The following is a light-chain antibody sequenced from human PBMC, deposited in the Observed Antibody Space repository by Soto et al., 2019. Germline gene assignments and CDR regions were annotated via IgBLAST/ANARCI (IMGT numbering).Light chain of an antibody. CDR1: SSDVGGYNY. V-gene: IGLV2-14*01. CDR3: SSYVSCNTVL. CDR2: EVS. Sequence: QSVLTQPASVSGSPGQSITISCTGTSSDVGGYNYVSWYQQHPGKVPKLLIYEVSNRPSGVSNRFSGSKSGNTASLTISGLQAEDEADYYCSSYVSCNTVLLGGGTKLTVL. J-gene: IGLJ2*01.